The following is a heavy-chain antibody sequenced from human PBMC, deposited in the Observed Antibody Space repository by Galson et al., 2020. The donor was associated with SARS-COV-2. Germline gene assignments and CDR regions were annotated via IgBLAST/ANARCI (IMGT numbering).Heavy chain of an antibody. D-gene: IGHD1-1*01. J-gene: IGHJ6*03. V-gene: IGHV1-69*13. CDR2: IIPIFGTA. CDR3: ARTTWRKQTIYYYYYMDV. CDR1: GGTFSSYA. Sequence: SVKVSCKASGGTFSSYAISWVRQAPGQGLEWMGGIIPIFGTANYAQKFQGRVTITADESTSTAYMELSSLRSEDTAVYYCARTTWRKQTIYYYYYMDVWGKGTTVTVSS.